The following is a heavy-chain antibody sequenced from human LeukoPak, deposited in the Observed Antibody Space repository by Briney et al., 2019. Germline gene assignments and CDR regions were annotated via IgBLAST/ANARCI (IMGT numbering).Heavy chain of an antibody. J-gene: IGHJ4*02. CDR1: GFTFSSYV. V-gene: IGHV3-23*01. D-gene: IGHD2-2*01. Sequence: PGGSLRLSCAASGFTFSSYVMSWVRRAPGKGLEWVSAISGSGGSTYYADSVKGRFTISRDNSKNTLYLQMNSLRAEDTAVYYCAKIKTDIVVVPAADFDYWGQGTLVTVSS. CDR2: ISGSGGST. CDR3: AKIKTDIVVVPAADFDY.